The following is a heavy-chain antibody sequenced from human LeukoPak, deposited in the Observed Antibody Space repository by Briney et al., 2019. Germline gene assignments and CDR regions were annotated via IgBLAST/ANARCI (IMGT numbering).Heavy chain of an antibody. J-gene: IGHJ3*02. V-gene: IGHV3-74*01. CDR2: INSDGCSI. CDR3: ARFYGGSALDN. Sequence: PGGSLRLSCAASGFTFSAYWMHWVRQAPGKGLVWVSRINSDGCSIAYADSVKGRFTISRDNAKNTLYLHMNSLRAEDTAVYYCARFYGGSALDNWGQGTMVTVSS. CDR1: GFTFSAYW. D-gene: IGHD3-16*01.